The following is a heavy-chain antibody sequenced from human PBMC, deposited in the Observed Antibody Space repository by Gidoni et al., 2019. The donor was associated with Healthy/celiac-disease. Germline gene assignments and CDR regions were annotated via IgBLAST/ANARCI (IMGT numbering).Heavy chain of an antibody. V-gene: IGHV3-30*18. Sequence: QVQLLESGGGVVQPGRSLRLSCAASAFPFSSSGIDWVRQAPGKGLEWVEVISYEGSNKYYADSVKGRFTISRDNSKNTLYLQMNSLRAEDTAVYYCAKLGLLWFGGPEYYFDYWGQGTLVTVSS. D-gene: IGHD3-10*01. CDR1: AFPFSSSG. CDR3: AKLGLLWFGGPEYYFDY. J-gene: IGHJ4*02. CDR2: ISYEGSNK.